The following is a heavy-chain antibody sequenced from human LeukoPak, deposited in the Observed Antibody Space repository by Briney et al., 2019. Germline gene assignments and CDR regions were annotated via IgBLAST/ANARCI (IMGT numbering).Heavy chain of an antibody. D-gene: IGHD4-17*01. J-gene: IGHJ4*02. Sequence: GGSLRLSCAASGFTVSSNYMSWVRQAPGKGLEWVSVIYSGGSTYYADSVKGRFTISRDNSKNTLYLQMNSLRAEDTAVYYCATQDYGDYVSYWGQGTLVTVSS. CDR3: ATQDYGDYVSY. V-gene: IGHV3-53*01. CDR1: GFTVSSNY. CDR2: IYSGGST.